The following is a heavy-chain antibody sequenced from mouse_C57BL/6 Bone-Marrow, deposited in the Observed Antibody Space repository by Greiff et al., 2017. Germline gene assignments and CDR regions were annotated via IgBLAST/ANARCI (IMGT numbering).Heavy chain of an antibody. V-gene: IGHV1-52*01. J-gene: IGHJ1*03. CDR3: ARGGSYWYVDV. CDR2: IDPSDSET. CDR1: GYTFTSYW. Sequence: QVQLQQPGAELVRPGSSVKLSCKASGYTFTSYWMPWVKQRPIQGLEWIGNIDPSDSETHYNQKFKDKATLTVDKSSSTAYMQLSSLTSEDSAVYYCARGGSYWYVDVWGTGTTVTVSA.